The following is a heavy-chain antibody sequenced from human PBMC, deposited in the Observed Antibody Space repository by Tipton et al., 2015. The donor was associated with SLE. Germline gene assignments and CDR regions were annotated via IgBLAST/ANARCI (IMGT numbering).Heavy chain of an antibody. V-gene: IGHV4-31*03. J-gene: IGHJ6*03. CDR2: IYYSGST. D-gene: IGHD2-21*01. CDR3: ATLAVGSDKNYYYYYMDV. CDR1: GGSISSSNYY. Sequence: TLSLTCTVSGGSISSSNYYWSWVRQHPGKGLEWIGYIYYSGSTYYKPSLKNRVTISVDMSKNQFSLKLSSVTAADTAIYYCATLAVGSDKNYYYYYMDVWGKGTSVTASS.